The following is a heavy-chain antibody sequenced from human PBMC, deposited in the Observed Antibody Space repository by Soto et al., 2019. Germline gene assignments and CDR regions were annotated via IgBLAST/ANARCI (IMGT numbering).Heavy chain of an antibody. CDR2: ISGSGGST. D-gene: IGHD1-26*01. V-gene: IGHV3-23*01. CDR1: GFTFSSYA. CDR3: AKDRIGVQIEGATYFDY. J-gene: IGHJ4*02. Sequence: QPGGSLRLSCAASGFTFSSYAMSWVRQAPGKGLEWVSAISGSGGSTYYADSVKGRFTISRDNSKNTLYLQMNSLRAEDTAVYYCAKDRIGVQIEGATYFDYWGQGTLVTVSS.